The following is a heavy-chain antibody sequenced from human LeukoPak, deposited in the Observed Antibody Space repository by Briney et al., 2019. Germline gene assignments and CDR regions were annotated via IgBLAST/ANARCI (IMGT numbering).Heavy chain of an antibody. V-gene: IGHV4-59*01. CDR3: ARVGGPGRAGMDV. Sequence: SETLSLTCTVPGGSISSYYWSWIRQPPGKGLEWIGYIYYSGSTNYNPSLKSRVTISVDTSKNQFSLRLSSVTAADTAVYYCARVGGPGRAGMDVWGQGTTVTVSS. J-gene: IGHJ6*02. CDR2: IYYSGST. CDR1: GGSISSYY. D-gene: IGHD3-10*01.